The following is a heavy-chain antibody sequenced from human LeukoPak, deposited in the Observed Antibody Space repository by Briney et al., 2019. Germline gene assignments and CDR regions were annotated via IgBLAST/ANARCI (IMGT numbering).Heavy chain of an antibody. V-gene: IGHV4-39*01. D-gene: IGHD3-3*01. Sequence: ASETLSLTCTVSGVSTSSSNYYWGWIRQPPGKGLEWIGGIHYSGNTYYNPSLKSRVTISVDTSKNQFSLKLSSVTAADTAVYYCARLGAGPTYYDFWSGYSSFYFDYWGQGTLVTVSS. CDR1: GVSTSSSNYY. CDR2: IHYSGNT. J-gene: IGHJ4*02. CDR3: ARLGAGPTYYDFWSGYSSFYFDY.